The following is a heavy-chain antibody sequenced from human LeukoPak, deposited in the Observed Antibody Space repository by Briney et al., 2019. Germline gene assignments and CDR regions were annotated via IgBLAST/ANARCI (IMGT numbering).Heavy chain of an antibody. CDR2: ISAYNGNT. CDR3: ARAYYYDSSGYYHEDEVAFDI. J-gene: IGHJ3*02. Sequence: ASVKVSCKASGYTFTSYGISWVRQAPGQGLEWMGWISAYNGNTNYAQKLQGRVTMTTDTSTSTAYVELRSLRSDDTAVYYCARAYYYDSSGYYHEDEVAFDIWGQGTMVTVSS. D-gene: IGHD3-22*01. V-gene: IGHV1-18*01. CDR1: GYTFTSYG.